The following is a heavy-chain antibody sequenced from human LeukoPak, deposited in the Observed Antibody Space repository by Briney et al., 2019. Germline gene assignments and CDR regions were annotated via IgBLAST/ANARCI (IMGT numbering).Heavy chain of an antibody. V-gene: IGHV3-33*06. CDR3: AKDGNYGSGRPWTDY. D-gene: IGHD3-10*01. CDR1: GFTFSSYG. CDR2: IWYDGSNK. Sequence: GGSLRLSCAASGFTFSSYGMHWVRQAPGKGLEGVAVIWYDGSNKYYADSVKGRFTISRDNSKNTLYLQRNSLRAEDTAVYYCAKDGNYGSGRPWTDYWGQGTLVTVSS. J-gene: IGHJ4*02.